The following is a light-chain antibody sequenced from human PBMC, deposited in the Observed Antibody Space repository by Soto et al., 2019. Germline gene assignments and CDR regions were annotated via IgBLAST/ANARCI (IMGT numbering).Light chain of an antibody. CDR2: AAS. CDR3: QQRFDWPKIT. Sequence: EIVLTHSPATLSLSPGGTVTLSCRASQSVSNYLAWYQQKPGQAPRLLVSAASNRATGIPARFSGSGSGTDFTLTISSLEPEDFGVFYCQQRFDWPKITLGQGTRLEIK. J-gene: IGKJ5*01. V-gene: IGKV3-11*01. CDR1: QSVSNY.